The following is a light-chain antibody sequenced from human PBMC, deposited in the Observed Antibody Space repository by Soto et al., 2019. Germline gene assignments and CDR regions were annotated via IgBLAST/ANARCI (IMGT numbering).Light chain of an antibody. V-gene: IGLV2-14*01. J-gene: IGLJ1*01. CDR3: SSWTSSSSYV. Sequence: QSVLTQPASVSGSPGQSIAISCTGTSSDVGGYNSVSWYQQYPGKAPKLMIHDVSNRPSGVSDRFSGSKSGNTASLTISGLQAEDEADYYCSSWTSSSSYVLGSGTKVTVL. CDR2: DVS. CDR1: SSDVGGYNS.